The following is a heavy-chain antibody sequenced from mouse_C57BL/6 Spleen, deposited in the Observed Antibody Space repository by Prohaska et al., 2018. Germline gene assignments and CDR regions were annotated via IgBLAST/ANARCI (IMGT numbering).Heavy chain of an antibody. J-gene: IGHJ1*01. CDR2: INSDGSGI. CDR1: GFTFSGFW. Sequence: EVQLLETGGGLVQPEGLRGLSCEGSGFTFSGFWMRWVRQTPGKTLEWIADINSDGSGINYELSIKDRFIILRDYDESTRYMKVGYVGSEATATYFCMTTVNYWY. V-gene: IGHV11-2*01. D-gene: IGHD1-1*01. CDR3: MTTVNYWY.